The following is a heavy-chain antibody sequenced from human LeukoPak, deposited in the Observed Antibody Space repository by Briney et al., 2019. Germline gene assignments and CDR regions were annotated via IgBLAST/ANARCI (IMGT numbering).Heavy chain of an antibody. CDR3: ARQPYSSGWYFDY. V-gene: IGHV4-38-2*01. Sequence: PSETLSLTCAVSGYSISSGYYWGWIRQPPGKGLEWIGSIYHSGSTYYNPSLKNRVTISVDTSKNQSSLKLSSVTAADTAVYYCARQPYSSGWYFDYWGQGTLVTVSS. D-gene: IGHD6-19*01. CDR1: GYSISSGYY. J-gene: IGHJ4*02. CDR2: IYHSGST.